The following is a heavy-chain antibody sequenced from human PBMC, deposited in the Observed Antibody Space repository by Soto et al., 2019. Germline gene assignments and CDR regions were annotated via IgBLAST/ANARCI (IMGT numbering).Heavy chain of an antibody. CDR3: ARGARPGTQIVVTATASDYFDY. J-gene: IGHJ4*02. D-gene: IGHD2-21*02. V-gene: IGHV4-34*01. Sequence: SETLSLTCTVLGGTIGDYSWTWIRQPPGQGLEWIGEIKDRGTTNYDPSLKSRVTISVDTSKNQVSLKLRSVTAADTAVYYCARGARPGTQIVVTATASDYFDYWGQGNVVTVSS. CDR1: GGTIGDYS. CDR2: IKDRGTT.